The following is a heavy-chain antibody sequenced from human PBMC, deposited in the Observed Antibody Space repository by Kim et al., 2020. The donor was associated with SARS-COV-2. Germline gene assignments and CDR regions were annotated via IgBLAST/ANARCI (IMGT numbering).Heavy chain of an antibody. V-gene: IGHV3-48*02. CDR3: AREGRITDYGGNRRGYYYGMDV. CDR1: GFTFSSYS. CDR2: ISSSSSTI. Sequence: GGSLRLSCAASGFTFSSYSMNWVRQAPGKGLEWVSYISSSSSTIYYADSVKGRFTISRDNAKNSLYLQMNSLRDEDTAVYYCAREGRITDYGGNRRGYYYGMDVWGQGTTVTVSS. D-gene: IGHD4-17*01. J-gene: IGHJ6*02.